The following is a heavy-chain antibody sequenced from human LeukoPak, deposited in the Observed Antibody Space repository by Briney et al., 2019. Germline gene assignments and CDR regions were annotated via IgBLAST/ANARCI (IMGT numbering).Heavy chain of an antibody. CDR2: ISSSGNT. CDR1: GVSTSSGNYY. Sequence: SETLSLTCTVSGVSTSSGNYYWGWIRQPPGKGLEWIGGISSSGNTYYNPSLKSRITISIDTSKNHFSLKLSSVSAADTAVYYCARLGAGPTYYDFWSGYSSFYFDYWGQGTLVTVSS. CDR3: ARLGAGPTYYDFWSGYSSFYFDY. J-gene: IGHJ4*02. V-gene: IGHV4-39*02. D-gene: IGHD3-3*01.